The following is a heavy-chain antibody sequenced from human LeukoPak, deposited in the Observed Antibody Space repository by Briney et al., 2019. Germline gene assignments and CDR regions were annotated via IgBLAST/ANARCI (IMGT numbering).Heavy chain of an antibody. CDR3: AREETSDAFDI. V-gene: IGHV1-69*06. J-gene: IGHJ3*02. CDR1: GGTFSSYA. D-gene: IGHD2-2*01. Sequence: SVKVSCKASGGTFSSYAISWVRQAPGQGLEWMGGTIPIFGTANYAQKFQGRVTITADKSTSTAYMELSSLRSEDTAVYYCAREETSDAFDIWGQGTMVTVSS. CDR2: TIPIFGTA.